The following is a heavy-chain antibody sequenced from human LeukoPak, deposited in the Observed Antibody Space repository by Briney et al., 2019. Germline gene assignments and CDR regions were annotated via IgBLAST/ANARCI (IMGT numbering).Heavy chain of an antibody. V-gene: IGHV4-34*01. CDR3: ASRHDYGGNHNWFDP. CDR2: IYYSGST. J-gene: IGHJ5*02. Sequence: SETLSLTCAVYGGSFSGYYWSWIRQPPGKGLEWIGSIYYSGSTYYNPSLKSRVTISVDTSKNQFSLKLSSVTAADTAVYYCASRHDYGGNHNWFDPWGQGTLVTVSS. CDR1: GGSFSGYY. D-gene: IGHD4-23*01.